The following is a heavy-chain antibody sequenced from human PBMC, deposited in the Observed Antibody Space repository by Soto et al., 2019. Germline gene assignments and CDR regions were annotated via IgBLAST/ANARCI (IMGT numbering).Heavy chain of an antibody. Sequence: GGSLRLSCAASGFTFGSYAMHWVRQAPGKGLEWVAVISYDGSNKYYADSVKGRFTISRDNSKNTLYLQMNSLRAEDTAVYYCARSWRGYSGYAQHYYGMDVWGQGTTVTRLL. J-gene: IGHJ6*02. D-gene: IGHD5-12*01. CDR3: ARSWRGYSGYAQHYYGMDV. CDR1: GFTFGSYA. V-gene: IGHV3-30-3*01. CDR2: ISYDGSNK.